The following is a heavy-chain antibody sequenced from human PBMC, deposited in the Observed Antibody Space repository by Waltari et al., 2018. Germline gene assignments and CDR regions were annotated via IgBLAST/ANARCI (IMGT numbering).Heavy chain of an antibody. V-gene: IGHV3-33*08. CDR3: ASLWWYDWKVDAFDI. CDR1: GFTFSSYG. Sequence: QVQLVESGGGVVQPGRSLRLSCAASGFTFSSYGMHWVRPAPGKGLEWVAVIWYDGSNKYYADSVKGRFTISRDNSKNTLYLQMNSLRAEDTAMYYCASLWWYDWKVDAFDIWSQGTMVTVSS. CDR2: IWYDGSNK. D-gene: IGHD2-21*01. J-gene: IGHJ3*02.